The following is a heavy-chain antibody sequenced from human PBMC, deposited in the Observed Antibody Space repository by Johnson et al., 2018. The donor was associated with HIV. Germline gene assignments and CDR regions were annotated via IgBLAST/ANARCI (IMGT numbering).Heavy chain of an antibody. V-gene: IGHV3-9*01. J-gene: IGHJ3*02. CDR1: GFTFDDYA. CDR3: ARDQSEVDAFDI. Sequence: VQLVESGGGLVQPGRSLRLSCAASGFTFDDYAMHWVRQAPGKGLEWVSGISWNGGSIGYADSVKGRFTISRDNAKNSLYLQMNSLRAEDTAVYYCARDQSEVDAFDIWGQGTMVTVSS. CDR2: ISWNGGSI.